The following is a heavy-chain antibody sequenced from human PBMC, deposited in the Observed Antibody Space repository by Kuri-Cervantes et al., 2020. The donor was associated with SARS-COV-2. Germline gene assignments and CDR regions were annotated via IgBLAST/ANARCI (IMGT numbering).Heavy chain of an antibody. J-gene: IGHJ4*02. CDR1: GFAVRNTY. D-gene: IGHD5-18*01. V-gene: IGHV3-53*01. Sequence: LSLTCAASGFAVRNTYMAWVRQAPGKGLECVSVIYSGGNTYYADSVKGRFTISRDSSKNTLYLQLNSLRAEDTAVYYCARAKSPNAALVPADYWGQGTLGTVSS. CDR2: IYSGGNT. CDR3: ARAKSPNAALVPADY.